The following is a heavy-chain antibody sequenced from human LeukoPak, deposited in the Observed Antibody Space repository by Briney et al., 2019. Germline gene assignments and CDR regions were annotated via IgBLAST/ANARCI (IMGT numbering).Heavy chain of an antibody. CDR3: AKAARMATVTHYYMDV. CDR2: ISWNSGSI. V-gene: IGHV3-9*01. Sequence: GGSLRLSCAASGFSFDDYAMHWVRQAPGKGLEWVSGISWNSGSIGYADSVKGRFTISRDNAKNSLYLQMNSLRAEDTALYYCAKAARMATVTHYYMDVWGKGTTVTISS. CDR1: GFSFDDYA. J-gene: IGHJ6*03. D-gene: IGHD4-17*01.